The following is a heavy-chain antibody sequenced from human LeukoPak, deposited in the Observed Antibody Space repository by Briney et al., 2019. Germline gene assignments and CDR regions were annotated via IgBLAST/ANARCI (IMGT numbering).Heavy chain of an antibody. Sequence: GGSLRLSCAASGFTFSSYAMSWVRQAPGKGLEWVSGSGGSSGSTFDADSVKGRFTISRDFSKNTLFLQMNSLRAEDTAVYYCARERRYTNSWYSFDCWGQGTLVTVSS. CDR3: ARERRYTNSWYSFDC. CDR2: SGGSSGST. D-gene: IGHD6-13*01. V-gene: IGHV3-23*01. J-gene: IGHJ4*02. CDR1: GFTFSSYA.